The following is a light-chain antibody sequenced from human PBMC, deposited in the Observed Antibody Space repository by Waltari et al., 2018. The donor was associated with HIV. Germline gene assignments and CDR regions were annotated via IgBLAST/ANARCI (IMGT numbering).Light chain of an antibody. CDR1: RSINTY. Sequence: DIQMTQSPSSLPASLGDRVTLTCRASRSINTYLNWYQHKLGESPKILISDSSTLQSGAQPRFSGSGSGTDFTLTIASLQPEDRATYYCQKSDTPPWTFGQGTKVEI. CDR2: DSS. V-gene: IGKV1-39*01. CDR3: QKSDTPPWT. J-gene: IGKJ1*01.